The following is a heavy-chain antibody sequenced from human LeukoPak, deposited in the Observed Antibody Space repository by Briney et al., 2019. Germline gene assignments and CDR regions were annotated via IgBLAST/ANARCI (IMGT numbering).Heavy chain of an antibody. V-gene: IGHV3-23*01. CDR1: GFTFSSYA. D-gene: IGHD3-22*01. CDR3: AKVMEVVVGFPFDY. CDR2: ISGSGGST. J-gene: IGHJ4*02. Sequence: QPGGSLRLSCAASGFTFSSYAMSWVRQAPGKGLEWVSAISGSGGSTYYADSVKGRFTISRDNSKNTLYPQMNSLRAEDTAVYYCAKVMEVVVGFPFDYWGQGTLVTVSS.